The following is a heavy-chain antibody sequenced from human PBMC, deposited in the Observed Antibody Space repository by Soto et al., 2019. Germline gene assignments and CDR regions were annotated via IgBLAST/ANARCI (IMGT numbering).Heavy chain of an antibody. D-gene: IGHD4-17*01. J-gene: IGHJ4*02. Sequence: QVQLVESGGGVVRPGRSLRLSFAATGFSFSTHGMHWVRQAPGKGLEWVAVIVNDGSEQDYSDSVKGRFTISRDNSKITLYLQMTTLRAEDTAVYFCARDDNYAAYGLAHWGQGILVTVSS. V-gene: IGHV3-33*01. CDR1: GFSFSTHG. CDR2: IVNDGSEQ. CDR3: ARDDNYAAYGLAH.